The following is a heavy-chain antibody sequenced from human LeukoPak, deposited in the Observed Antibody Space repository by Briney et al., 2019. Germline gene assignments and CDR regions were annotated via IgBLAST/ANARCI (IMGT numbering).Heavy chain of an antibody. J-gene: IGHJ6*03. D-gene: IGHD2-15*01. CDR1: GYTFTSYY. Sequence: GASVKVSCKASGYTFTSYYMHWVRQAPGQGLEWMGWINPNSGGTNYAQKFQGRVTMTRDTSISTAYMELSRLRSDDTAVYYCARHSRIKPYYMDVWGKGTTVTVSS. CDR3: ARHSRIKPYYMDV. CDR2: INPNSGGT. V-gene: IGHV1-2*02.